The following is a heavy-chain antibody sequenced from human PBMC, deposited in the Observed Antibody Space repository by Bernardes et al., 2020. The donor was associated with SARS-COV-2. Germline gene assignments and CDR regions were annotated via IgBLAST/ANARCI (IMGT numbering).Heavy chain of an antibody. V-gene: IGHV3-33*01. CDR2: IWYDGSNK. D-gene: IGHD2-15*01. CDR1: GFTFSSYG. CDR3: ARDHRVAHGGWVDY. Sequence: GGSLRLSCAASGFTFSSYGMHWVRQAPGKGLEWVAVIWYDGSNKYYADSVKGRFTISRDNSKNTLYLQMNSLRAEDTAVYYCARDHRVAHGGWVDYWGQGTLVTVSS. J-gene: IGHJ4*02.